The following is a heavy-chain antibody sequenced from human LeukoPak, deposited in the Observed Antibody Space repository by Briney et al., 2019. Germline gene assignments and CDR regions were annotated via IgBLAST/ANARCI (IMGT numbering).Heavy chain of an antibody. V-gene: IGHV4-4*07. Sequence: PSETLSLTCTVSGGSISSYYWSWIRQPAGKGLEWIGRIYTSGSTNYNPSLKSRVTMSVDTSKNQFSLKLSSVTAADTAEYYCARVPEDTAIGWFAPWGQGTLVTVSS. D-gene: IGHD5-18*01. CDR2: IYTSGST. J-gene: IGHJ5*02. CDR3: ARVPEDTAIGWFAP. CDR1: GGSISSYY.